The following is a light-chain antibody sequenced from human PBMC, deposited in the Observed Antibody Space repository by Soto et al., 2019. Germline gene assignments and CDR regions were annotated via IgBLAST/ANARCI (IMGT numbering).Light chain of an antibody. J-gene: IGKJ2*01. Sequence: IQMTQSPSSLSASEGDRVTITCRASQSVDAYLHWFQQKPGKPPKLLIYAASTLQIGVTSRFSGSGSERDFTLTISSLQPEDFATYYCQQSHSAPYTFGQGTKVDI. V-gene: IGKV1-39*01. CDR1: QSVDAY. CDR2: AAS. CDR3: QQSHSAPYT.